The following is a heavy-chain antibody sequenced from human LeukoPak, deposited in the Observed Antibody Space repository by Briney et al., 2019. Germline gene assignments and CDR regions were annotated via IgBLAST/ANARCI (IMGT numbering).Heavy chain of an antibody. CDR2: ISGSGGST. Sequence: GGTLRLSCAASGFTFSNFGMSWVRQAPGKGLEWVSVISGSGGSTYYADSVKGRFTISRDNSKNTLYLQMNSLRAEDTAVYYCANDRDCSGGSCYSDRWGQGTLVTVSS. D-gene: IGHD2-15*01. CDR3: ANDRDCSGGSCYSDR. J-gene: IGHJ4*02. V-gene: IGHV3-23*01. CDR1: GFTFSNFG.